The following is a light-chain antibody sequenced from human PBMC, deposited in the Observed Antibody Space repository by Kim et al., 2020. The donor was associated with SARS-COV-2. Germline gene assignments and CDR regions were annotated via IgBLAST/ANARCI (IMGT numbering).Light chain of an antibody. CDR2: DAS. J-gene: IGKJ1*01. V-gene: IGKV1-33*01. CDR3: QQYDYLLP. Sequence: DIQLTQSPSSLSASVGDRVTITCQAGRDIGTSLNWYQQKPGQAPKLLINDASNVKTGVPSRFSGTGSGIDFTLTISSLLPEDTATYYCQQYDYLLPFGRGTRVDIK. CDR1: RDIGTS.